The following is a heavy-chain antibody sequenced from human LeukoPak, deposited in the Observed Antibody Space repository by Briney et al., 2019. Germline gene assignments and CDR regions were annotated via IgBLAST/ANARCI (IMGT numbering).Heavy chain of an antibody. CDR3: ARYPPGSSSSSPVDV. Sequence: SETLSLTCTVSGGSISSSSYYWGWIRQPPGKGLEWIGSIYYSGSTYYNPSLKSRVTVSVDTSKNQFSLKLSSATAADTAVYYCARYPPGSSSSSPVDVWGKGTTVTVSS. CDR1: GGSISSSSYY. J-gene: IGHJ6*04. D-gene: IGHD6-6*01. V-gene: IGHV4-39*01. CDR2: IYYSGST.